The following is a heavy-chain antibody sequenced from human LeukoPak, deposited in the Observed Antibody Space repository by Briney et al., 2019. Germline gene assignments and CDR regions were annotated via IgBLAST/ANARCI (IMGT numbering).Heavy chain of an antibody. CDR3: ARISALYSSGWYQRSNWFDP. Sequence: PSETLSLTCTVSGYSISSGYYWGWVRQPPGKGLEWIGEINHSGSTNYNPSLKSRVTISVDTSKNQFSLKLSSVTAADTAVYYCARISALYSSGWYQRSNWFDPWGQGTLVTVSS. CDR2: INHSGST. V-gene: IGHV4-38-2*02. D-gene: IGHD6-19*01. CDR1: GYSISSGYY. J-gene: IGHJ5*02.